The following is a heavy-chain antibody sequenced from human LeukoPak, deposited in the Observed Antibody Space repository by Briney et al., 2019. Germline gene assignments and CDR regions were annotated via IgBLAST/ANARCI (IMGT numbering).Heavy chain of an antibody. Sequence: ASVKVSCKVPGYTLTQLSMHWVRQAPGKGLEWMGGSDPEDGETIYAQKFQGRVTMTEDTTTDTAYMELSSLRSEDTAVYYCATAQIVGAGAFDYWGQGTLVTVSS. CDR1: GYTLTQLS. CDR3: ATAQIVGAGAFDY. J-gene: IGHJ4*02. V-gene: IGHV1-24*01. D-gene: IGHD1-26*01. CDR2: SDPEDGET.